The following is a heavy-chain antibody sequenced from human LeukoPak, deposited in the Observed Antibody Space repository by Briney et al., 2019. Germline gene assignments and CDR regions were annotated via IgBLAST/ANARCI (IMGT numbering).Heavy chain of an antibody. CDR1: GFTFSNYR. D-gene: IGHD2-2*01. CDR2: IKQDGSEK. Sequence: GGSLRLSCAASGFTFSNYRMSWVRQAPGKGLEWVANIKQDGSEKYYVDSVKGRFTISRDNAKNSLYLQMNSLRAEDTAVYYCARRGDTSSMSAFDIWGQGTMVTVSS. J-gene: IGHJ3*02. V-gene: IGHV3-7*05. CDR3: ARRGDTSSMSAFDI.